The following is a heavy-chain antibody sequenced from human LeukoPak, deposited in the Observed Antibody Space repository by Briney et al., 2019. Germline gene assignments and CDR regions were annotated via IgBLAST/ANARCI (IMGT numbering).Heavy chain of an antibody. Sequence: GGSLRLSCAASRLDFHNFWMSWVRQAPGKGLEWVANINQDGSAKNYADSVRGRFTISRDNAQNSLYLQMNSLRAEDTAVYYCAVGGGHNSLDNWGQGTLVTVSS. D-gene: IGHD5-24*01. CDR3: AVGGGHNSLDN. V-gene: IGHV3-7*01. J-gene: IGHJ4*02. CDR2: INQDGSAK. CDR1: RLDFHNFW.